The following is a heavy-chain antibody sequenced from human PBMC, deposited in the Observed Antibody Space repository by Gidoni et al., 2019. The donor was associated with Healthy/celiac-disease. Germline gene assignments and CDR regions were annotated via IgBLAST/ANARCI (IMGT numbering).Heavy chain of an antibody. CDR3: ARDPLYGMDV. CDR1: GGSFSSYY. J-gene: IGHJ6*02. CDR2: INHIGST. V-gene: IGHV4-34*01. Sequence: VQLQQWGAGLLKPSETLSLTCAVYGGSFSSYYWSWLREPPGKGLEGSGEINHIGSTNYNLSLKSRVTISVDTSKNQFSLKLSAVTAAGTAVYYCARDPLYGMDVWGQGTTVTVSS.